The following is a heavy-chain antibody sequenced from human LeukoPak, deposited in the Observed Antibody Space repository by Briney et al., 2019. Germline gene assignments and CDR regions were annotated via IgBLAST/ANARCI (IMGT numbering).Heavy chain of an antibody. CDR1: GGSFSGYY. V-gene: IGHV4-34*01. D-gene: IGHD5-24*01. J-gene: IGHJ4*02. CDR2: INHSGST. CDR3: ARAPGATDGYNYDY. Sequence: SGTLSLTCAVYGGSFSGYYWSWIRQPPGKGLEWIGEINHSGSTNYNPSLKSRVTISVDTSKNQFSLKLSSVTAADTAVYYCARAPGATDGYNYDYWGQGTLVTVSS.